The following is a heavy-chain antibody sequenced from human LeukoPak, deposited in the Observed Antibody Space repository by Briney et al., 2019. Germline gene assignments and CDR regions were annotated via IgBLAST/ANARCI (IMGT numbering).Heavy chain of an antibody. CDR3: ARESSNYYYYYYMDV. CDR2: INPNSGGT. J-gene: IGHJ6*03. CDR1: GYTFTGYY. D-gene: IGHD4-11*01. V-gene: IGHV1-2*02. Sequence: GASVKVSCKASGYTFTGYYMHWVRQAPGQGLEWMGWINPNSGGTNYAQKFQGRVTMTRDTSISTAYMELSRLRSDDTAVYYCARESSNYYYYYYMDVWGKGTTVTVSS.